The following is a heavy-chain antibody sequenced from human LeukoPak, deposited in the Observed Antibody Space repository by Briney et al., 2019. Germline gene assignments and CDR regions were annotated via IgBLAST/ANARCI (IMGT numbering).Heavy chain of an antibody. CDR2: ISYDGSNK. J-gene: IGHJ4*02. CDR1: GFTFSSYA. V-gene: IGHV3-30*04. D-gene: IGHD6-19*01. CDR3: ARIAVAGHFDY. Sequence: GGSLRLSCAASGFTFSSYAMHWVRQAPGKGLEWVAVISYDGSNKYYADSVKGRFTISRDNSKNTLYLQMNSLRAEDTAVYYCARIAVAGHFDYWGQGTLVTVSS.